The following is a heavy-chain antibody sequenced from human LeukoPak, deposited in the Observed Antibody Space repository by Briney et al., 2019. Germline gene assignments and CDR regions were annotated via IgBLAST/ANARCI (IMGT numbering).Heavy chain of an antibody. CDR1: GFPFSSYW. V-gene: IGHV3-7*04. D-gene: IGHD5-24*01. CDR2: IKQDGGKK. CDR3: TRVGYIDEGIDY. Sequence: GGSLRLSCVGSGFPFSSYWMTWVRQAPGKGLEWVANIKQDGGKKPYVDSVKGRFTISRDNAKNSLYLQMNSLRAEDTAIYYCTRVGYIDEGIDYWGQGTLVTVSS. J-gene: IGHJ4*02.